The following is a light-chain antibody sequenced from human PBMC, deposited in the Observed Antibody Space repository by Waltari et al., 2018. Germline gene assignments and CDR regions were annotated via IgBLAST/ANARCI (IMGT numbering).Light chain of an antibody. CDR1: QSVGRS. CDR3: QHYVRLPVT. CDR2: GAS. Sequence: IVLTQSPGTLSLSPGERVTLSCRASQSVGRSLAWYQQKPGQAPRLLIYGASSRATGIPDRFSGSGSGTDFSLTISRLAPDDLSVYYCQHYVRLPVTFGQGTKVEI. V-gene: IGKV3-20*01. J-gene: IGKJ1*01.